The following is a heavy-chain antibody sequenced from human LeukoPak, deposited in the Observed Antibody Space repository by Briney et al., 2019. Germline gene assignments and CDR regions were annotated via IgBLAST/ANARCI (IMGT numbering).Heavy chain of an antibody. J-gene: IGHJ3*02. Sequence: KPGRSLRLSCAASGFTFSDYYMSWIRQAPGKGLEWVSYISSSGSTIYYADPVKGRFTISRDNAKNSLYLQMNSLRAEDTAVYYCARDPTMIGLGAFDIWGQGTMVTVSS. CDR2: ISSSGSTI. CDR1: GFTFSDYY. D-gene: IGHD3-10*02. V-gene: IGHV3-11*01. CDR3: ARDPTMIGLGAFDI.